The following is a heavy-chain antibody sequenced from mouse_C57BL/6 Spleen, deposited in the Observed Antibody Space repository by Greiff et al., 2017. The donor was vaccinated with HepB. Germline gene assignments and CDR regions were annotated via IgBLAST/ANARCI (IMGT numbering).Heavy chain of an antibody. D-gene: IGHD2-4*01. CDR1: GYSITSGYY. V-gene: IGHV3-6*01. Sequence: EVKLVESGPGLVKPSQSLSLTCSVTGYSITSGYYWNWIRQFPGNKLEWMGYISYDGSNNYNPSLKNRISITRDTSKNQFFLKLNSVTTEDTATYYCARGGGLPAWFAYWGQGTLVTVSA. CDR2: ISYDGSN. CDR3: ARGGGLPAWFAY. J-gene: IGHJ3*01.